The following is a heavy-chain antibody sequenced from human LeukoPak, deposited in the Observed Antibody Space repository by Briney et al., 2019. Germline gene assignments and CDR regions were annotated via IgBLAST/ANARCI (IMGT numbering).Heavy chain of an antibody. CDR3: ARGPYSSSWLYYFDY. CDR1: GFTFSSYA. J-gene: IGHJ4*02. V-gene: IGHV3-30*14. CDR2: TSSDGSTK. D-gene: IGHD6-13*01. Sequence: PGRSLRLSCAASGFTFSSYATHWVRQAPGKGLEWVAVTSSDGSTKYYADSVKGRFTISRDNSKNTLYLQMNSLRAEDTAVYYCARGPYSSSWLYYFDYWGQGTLVTVSS.